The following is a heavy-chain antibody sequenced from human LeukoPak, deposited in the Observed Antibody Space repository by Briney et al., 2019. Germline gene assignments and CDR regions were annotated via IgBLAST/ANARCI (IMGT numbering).Heavy chain of an antibody. Sequence: ASVKVSCKASGGTFSSYAISWVRQAPGQGLEWMGRIIPTFGTANYAQKFQGRVTITTDESTSTAYMELSSLRSEDTAVYYCASEGYSGYDSNYWGQGTLVTVSS. CDR2: IIPTFGTA. V-gene: IGHV1-69*05. CDR1: GGTFSSYA. D-gene: IGHD5-12*01. CDR3: ASEGYSGYDSNY. J-gene: IGHJ4*02.